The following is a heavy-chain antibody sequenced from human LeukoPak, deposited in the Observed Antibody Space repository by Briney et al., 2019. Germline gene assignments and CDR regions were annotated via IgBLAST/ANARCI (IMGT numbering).Heavy chain of an antibody. CDR3: ARAQTYYGSGSYLY. Sequence: GGSLRLSCAASGFTFSRYSMNWVRQAPGKGLECVSYISSSSSTVYYADSLKGRFTISRDNAKNSLYLQMNSLRDEDTAVYYCARAQTYYGSGSYLYWGQGTLVTVSS. V-gene: IGHV3-48*02. J-gene: IGHJ4*02. CDR2: ISSSSSTV. CDR1: GFTFSRYS. D-gene: IGHD3-10*01.